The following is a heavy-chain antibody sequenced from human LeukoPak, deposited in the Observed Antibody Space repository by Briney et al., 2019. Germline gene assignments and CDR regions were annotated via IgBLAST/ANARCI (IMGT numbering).Heavy chain of an antibody. J-gene: IGHJ5*02. CDR1: GFTFSTYV. Sequence: GGSLRLSCAASGFTFSTYVMNWVRQAPGKGLEWVSTISGRSETTYYADSVKGRFTISRDNSKNTLYLQMSSLRAEDTAVYYCAPSPYYYESSGYSAWGQGTLVTVSS. CDR3: APSPYYYESSGYSA. V-gene: IGHV3-23*01. CDR2: ISGRSETT. D-gene: IGHD3-22*01.